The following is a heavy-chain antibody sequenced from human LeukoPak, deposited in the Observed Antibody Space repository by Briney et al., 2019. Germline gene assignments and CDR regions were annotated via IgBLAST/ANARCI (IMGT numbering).Heavy chain of an antibody. CDR3: ASNLRSGSYPFDY. CDR2: IYYSGST. CDR1: GGSISSYY. Sequence: SETLSLACTVSGGSISSYYWSWIRQPPGKGLEWIGYIYYSGSTNYNPSLKSRVTISVDTSKNQFSLKLSSVTAADTAVYYCASNLRSGSYPFDYWGQGTLVTVSS. J-gene: IGHJ4*02. V-gene: IGHV4-59*08. D-gene: IGHD3-10*01.